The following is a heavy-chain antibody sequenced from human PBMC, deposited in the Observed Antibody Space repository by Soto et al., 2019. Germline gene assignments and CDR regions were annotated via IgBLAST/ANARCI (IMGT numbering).Heavy chain of an antibody. Sequence: GVSLRLSCAASGFTFGSFAMIWVRQAPGKGLEWVSVISGSGGSTYYADSVKGRFTISRDNSKNTLYLQMNSLRAEDTAVYYCAKDRRYPHWVWFDPWGQGTLVTVSS. D-gene: IGHD3-9*01. CDR3: AKDRRYPHWVWFDP. J-gene: IGHJ5*02. CDR2: ISGSGGST. V-gene: IGHV3-23*01. CDR1: GFTFGSFA.